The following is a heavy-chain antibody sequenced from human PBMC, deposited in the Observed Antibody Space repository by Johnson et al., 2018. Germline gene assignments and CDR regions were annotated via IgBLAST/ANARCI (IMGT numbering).Heavy chain of an antibody. D-gene: IGHD3-9*01. CDR2: VSYDSTNK. V-gene: IGHV3-30*18. CDR1: GFSFNEYA. J-gene: IGHJ4*02. Sequence: QVQLVQSGGGVVQPGRSXRVSCAASGFSFNEYAMHWVRQAPGKGLEWVAVVSYDSTNKYYSDSVKGRFTISRDNPKNTLSLQMNSLRVEDTAVYYCAKGRYFDYRGYYNFNYWGQGTLVTVSS. CDR3: AKGRYFDYRGYYNFNY.